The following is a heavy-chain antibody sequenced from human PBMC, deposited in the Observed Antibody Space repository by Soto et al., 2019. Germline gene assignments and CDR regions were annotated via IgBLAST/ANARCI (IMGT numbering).Heavy chain of an antibody. CDR2: ISAYNGNT. V-gene: IGHV1-18*01. D-gene: IGHD2-2*01. Sequence: ASVKVSCKASGYTFPSYGISWVRQAPGQGLEWMGRISAYNGNTNYAQKLQGRVTMTTDTSTSTAYMELRSLRSDDTAVYYCARGKTQLLSGPYYFDYWGQGTLVTSPQ. CDR3: ARGKTQLLSGPYYFDY. CDR1: GYTFPSYG. J-gene: IGHJ4*02.